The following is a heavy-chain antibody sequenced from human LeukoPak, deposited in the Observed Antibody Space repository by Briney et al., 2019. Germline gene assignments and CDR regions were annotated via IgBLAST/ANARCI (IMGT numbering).Heavy chain of an antibody. CDR3: ARDRVRAVAGSGGRYYYYGMDV. D-gene: IGHD6-19*01. V-gene: IGHV3-23*01. CDR2: ISGSGGST. J-gene: IGHJ6*02. CDR1: GYTFSSYA. Sequence: TGGSLRLSCAASGYTFSSYAMSWVRQAPGKGLEWVSAISGSGGSTYYADSVKGRFTISRDNSKNTLYLQMNSLRAEDTAVYYCARDRVRAVAGSGGRYYYYGMDVWGQGTTVTVSS.